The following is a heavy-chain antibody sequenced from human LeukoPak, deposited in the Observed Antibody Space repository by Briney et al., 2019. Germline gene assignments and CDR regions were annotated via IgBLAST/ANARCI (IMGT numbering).Heavy chain of an antibody. CDR3: AKASNYYGSGNYYNLIDY. V-gene: IGHV3-23*01. CDR2: ISASGTNT. Sequence: GGSLRLSCAASEFTFSSFAMNWVRLAPGKGLEWVSGISASGTNTYFADSVKGRFTISRDNSKNTLYLQMNSLRAEDTAVYYCAKASNYYGSGNYYNLIDYWGQGTLVTVSS. J-gene: IGHJ4*02. D-gene: IGHD3-10*01. CDR1: EFTFSSFA.